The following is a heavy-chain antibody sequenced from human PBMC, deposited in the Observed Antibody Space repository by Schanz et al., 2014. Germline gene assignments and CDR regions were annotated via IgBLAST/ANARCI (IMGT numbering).Heavy chain of an antibody. CDR3: ARGVLGSGYRQQYYFDH. D-gene: IGHD3-3*01. V-gene: IGHV4-59*12. CDR2: VYYSGYT. Sequence: QVQLQESGPGLVKPSETLSLTCTVSGGSISHYYWSWIRQPPGKGLEWIGYVYYSGYTNYNPSLKSRVTISVDTSKNQFSLKVTSVTPADTAVYYCARGVLGSGYRQQYYFDHWGQGTLVTVSS. CDR1: GGSISHYY. J-gene: IGHJ4*02.